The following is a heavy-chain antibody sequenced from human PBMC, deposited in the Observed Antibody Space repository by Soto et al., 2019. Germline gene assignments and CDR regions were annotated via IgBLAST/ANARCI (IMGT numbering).Heavy chain of an antibody. V-gene: IGHV4-59*01. J-gene: IGHJ6*02. CDR1: GGSMRDYY. Sequence: SETLSLTCTVSGGSMRDYYWSWIRQPPGKGLEWIGYIDYSGSTKYNPALKSRVTMSVEMSKNHFSLKLTSVTTADTAVYYCARAKSYRSISCYISYQALRGYYGMDVWGQGTTVTVSS. D-gene: IGHD2-2*02. CDR2: IDYSGST. CDR3: ARAKSYRSISCYISYQALRGYYGMDV.